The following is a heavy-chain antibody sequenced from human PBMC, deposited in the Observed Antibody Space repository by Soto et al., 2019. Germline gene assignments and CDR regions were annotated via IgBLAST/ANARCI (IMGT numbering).Heavy chain of an antibody. CDR2: IKQGGTET. CDR3: ASLDTARVETAGY. CDR1: GFTFPDYW. D-gene: IGHD5-18*01. J-gene: IGHJ4*02. Sequence: PGGSLRLSCAASGFTFPDYWTSWVRQAPGKGLEWVANIKQGGTETYYVDSVKGRFTISKDHAKNSLYLQMNSLRVEDTALYYCASLDTARVETAGYWGQGTLVTVSS. V-gene: IGHV3-7*01.